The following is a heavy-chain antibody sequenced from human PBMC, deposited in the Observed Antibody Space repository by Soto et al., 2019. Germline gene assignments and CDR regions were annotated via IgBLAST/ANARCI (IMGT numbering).Heavy chain of an antibody. J-gene: IGHJ4*02. Sequence: SETLSLTCAVYGGSFSGYYWSWIRQPPGKGLEWIGEINHSGSTNYNPSLESRVTISVDTSKNQFSLKLSSVTAADTAVYYCARGDSEMDTAMVTYDYWGQGTLVTV. V-gene: IGHV4-34*01. D-gene: IGHD5-18*01. CDR2: INHSGST. CDR1: GGSFSGYY. CDR3: ARGDSEMDTAMVTYDY.